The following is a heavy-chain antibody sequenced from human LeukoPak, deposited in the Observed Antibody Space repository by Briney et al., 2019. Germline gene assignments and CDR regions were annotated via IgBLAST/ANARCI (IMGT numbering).Heavy chain of an antibody. D-gene: IGHD3-22*01. CDR2: ISWDGGST. CDR3: AKTMIVVVIGGPFDY. Sequence: GGSLRLSCAASGFTFDDYAMHWVRQAPGKGLEWVSLISWDGGSTYYADSVKGRFTISRDNSKNSLYLQMNSLRAEDTALYYCAKTMIVVVIGGPFDYWGQGTLVTVSS. CDR1: GFTFDDYA. J-gene: IGHJ4*02. V-gene: IGHV3-43D*03.